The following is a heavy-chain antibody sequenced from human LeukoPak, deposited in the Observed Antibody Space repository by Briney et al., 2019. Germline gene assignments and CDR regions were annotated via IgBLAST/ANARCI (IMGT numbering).Heavy chain of an antibody. D-gene: IGHD4-11*01. J-gene: IGHJ4*02. CDR3: ARQQGLQNLNFDY. CDR1: GYTFTSYY. CDR2: INPIGGTT. V-gene: IGHV1-46*01. Sequence: ASVKVSCKTSGYTFTSYYTHWMRQAPGQGLEWMGIINPIGGTTDYAQKFQGRVTMSRDTSTSTVYMELSSLSPEDTAVYYCARQQGLQNLNFDYWGQGTLVTVSS.